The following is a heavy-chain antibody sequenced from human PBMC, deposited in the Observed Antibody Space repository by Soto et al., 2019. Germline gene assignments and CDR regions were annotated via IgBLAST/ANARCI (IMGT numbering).Heavy chain of an antibody. D-gene: IGHD6-13*01. Sequence: ASVKVSCKASGYTFSSYGISWVRQAPGQGLQWVGWISAYNGNTNYAQKLQGRVTMTRDTSTTTAYMELRSLRSDDTAVYYCARCLGRSSWYAYWGQGTLVTVSS. CDR3: ARCLGRSSWYAY. CDR2: ISAYNGNT. J-gene: IGHJ4*02. V-gene: IGHV1-18*01. CDR1: GYTFSSYG.